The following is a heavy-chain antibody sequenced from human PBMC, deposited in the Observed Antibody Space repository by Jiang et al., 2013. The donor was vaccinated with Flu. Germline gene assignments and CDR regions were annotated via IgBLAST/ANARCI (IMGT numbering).Heavy chain of an antibody. J-gene: IGHJ2*01. CDR2: INPSGGST. V-gene: IGHV1-46*03. CDR1: GYTFTSYY. Sequence: GAEVKKPGASVKVSCKASGYTFTSYYMHWVRQAPGQGLEWMGIINPSGGSTSYAQKFQGRVTMTRDTSTSTVYMELSSLRSEDTAVYYCAREGFDSSGWPSQSWYFDLWGRGTLVTVSS. CDR3: AREGFDSSGWPSQSWYFDL. D-gene: IGHD6-19*01.